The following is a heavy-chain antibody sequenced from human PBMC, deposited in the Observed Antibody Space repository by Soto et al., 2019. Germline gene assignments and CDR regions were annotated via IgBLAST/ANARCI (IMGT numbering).Heavy chain of an antibody. J-gene: IGHJ4*02. CDR1: GGSFTSNNW. V-gene: IGHV4-4*02. D-gene: IGHD1-7*01. CDR2: IYRTGST. CDR3: ASRDPGTSVDY. Sequence: SETLSLTCAVSGGSFTSNNWWTWVRQPPGQGLEWIGEIYRTGSTNYNPSLRSRVTISLDKSENQFSLKVTSLTAADTAVYYCASRDPGTSVDYWGQGTLVTVSS.